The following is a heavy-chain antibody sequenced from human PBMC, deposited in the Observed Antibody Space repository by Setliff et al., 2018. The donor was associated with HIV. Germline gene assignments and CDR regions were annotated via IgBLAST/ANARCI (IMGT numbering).Heavy chain of an antibody. Sequence: SETLSLTCTVSGGSISSYHWSWIRQSPGKGLEWIGYIHISGRTNYNPSLKSRVNISVDTTKNQCSLKLSSVTAADTAGYYCARLKGGWTHVETFDIWGQGTMVTVSS. CDR2: IHISGRT. J-gene: IGHJ3*02. CDR1: GGSISSYH. D-gene: IGHD1-26*01. V-gene: IGHV4-4*08. CDR3: ARLKGGWTHVETFDI.